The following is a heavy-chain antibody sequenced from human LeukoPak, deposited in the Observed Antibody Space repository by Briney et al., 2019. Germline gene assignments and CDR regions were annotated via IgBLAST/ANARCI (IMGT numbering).Heavy chain of an antibody. Sequence: GGSLRLSCAASAFTFSSYSMNWVRQAPGKGLEWVSSISSSSSYIYYADSVKGRFTISRDNAKNSLYLQMNSLRAEDTAVYYCARGGFGESTDYWGQGTLVTVSS. CDR1: AFTFSSYS. CDR2: ISSSSSYI. CDR3: ARGGFGESTDY. J-gene: IGHJ4*02. V-gene: IGHV3-21*01. D-gene: IGHD3-10*01.